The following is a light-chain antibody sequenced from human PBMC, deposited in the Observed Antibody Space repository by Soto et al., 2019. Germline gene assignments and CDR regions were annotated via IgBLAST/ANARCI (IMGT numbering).Light chain of an antibody. CDR3: QQRNVWPPIT. CDR1: ETVATN. J-gene: IGKJ5*01. CDR2: GAS. V-gene: IGKV3-11*01. Sequence: VMTQSPSTLSVSPGERATLSCWASETVATNLAWYQQKPGQAPRLLISGASTRAAGISDRFRGSGSGTDFTLTINSLEPEDFAVYYCQQRNVWPPITFGQGTRLEIK.